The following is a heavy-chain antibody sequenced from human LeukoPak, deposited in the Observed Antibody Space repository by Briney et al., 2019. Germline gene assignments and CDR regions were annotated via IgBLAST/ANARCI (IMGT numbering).Heavy chain of an antibody. CDR3: AKDSIPSSWSFAIDA. CDR2: ISGSGGST. Sequence: GGSLRLSCAASGFTFSSYAMSWVRQAPGKGLEWVSAISGSGGSTYYADSVKGRFTISRDNSKNTLYLQMNSLRAEDTAVYYCAKDSIPSSWSFAIDAWGQGTMVTVSS. J-gene: IGHJ3*01. CDR1: GFTFSSYA. V-gene: IGHV3-23*01. D-gene: IGHD6-13*01.